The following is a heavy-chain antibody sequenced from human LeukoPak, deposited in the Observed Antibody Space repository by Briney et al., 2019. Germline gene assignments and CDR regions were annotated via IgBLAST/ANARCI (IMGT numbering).Heavy chain of an antibody. J-gene: IGHJ4*02. V-gene: IGHV4-59*02. CDR3: VIGVGWQPDY. Sequence: PSETLSLTCTVFGDSVTGYYLKWVRQPPGKGLEWIGHIYKIGTTNYNPRLKSRLHISADTSKNQFSLKLRSVTAADTAVYYCVIGVGWQPDYWGQGALVTVSS. D-gene: IGHD2-15*01. CDR1: GDSVTGYY. CDR2: IYKIGTT.